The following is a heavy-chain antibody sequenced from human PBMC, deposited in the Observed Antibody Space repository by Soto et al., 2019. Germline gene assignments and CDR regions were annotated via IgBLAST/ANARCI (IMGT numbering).Heavy chain of an antibody. Sequence: QVQLVESGGGVVQPGRSLRLSCAASGFTFSSYGMHWVRQAPGKGLEWVAVISYDGSNKYYADSVKGRFTISRDNSKNTLYLQMNSLRAEDTAVYYCAKDKRQWLVHAGGTLDYWGQGTLVTVSS. CDR1: GFTFSSYG. J-gene: IGHJ4*02. CDR2: ISYDGSNK. CDR3: AKDKRQWLVHAGGTLDY. V-gene: IGHV3-30*18. D-gene: IGHD6-19*01.